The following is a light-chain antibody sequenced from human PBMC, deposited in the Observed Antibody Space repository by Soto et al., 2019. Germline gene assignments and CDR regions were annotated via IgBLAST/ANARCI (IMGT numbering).Light chain of an antibody. Sequence: QSVLTQPPSVSGSPGQSVTISCTGTSSDVGRYDRVSWYQQPPGTAPKLMIYEVGNRPSGVPDRFSGSKSGNTASLTISGLQAEDEADYYCSAYTTSSTYVFGTGTKVTVL. CDR1: SSDVGRYDR. V-gene: IGLV2-18*02. CDR2: EVG. J-gene: IGLJ1*01. CDR3: SAYTTSSTYV.